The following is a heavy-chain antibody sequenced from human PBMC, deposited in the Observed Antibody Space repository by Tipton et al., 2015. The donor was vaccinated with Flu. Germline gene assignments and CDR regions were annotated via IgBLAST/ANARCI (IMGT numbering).Heavy chain of an antibody. V-gene: IGHV3-23*01. J-gene: IGHJ1*01. D-gene: IGHD5-24*01. CDR2: ISDSGGST. Sequence: CAASGFTFTRYAMTWVRQAPGKGLQWVSTISDSGGSTYYADSVKGRFTISRDSPRNTLYLQMNSLRAEDTAVYYCAKGEMATIPQYFQLWGQGTLVTVSS. CDR3: AKGEMATIPQYFQL. CDR1: GFTFTRYA.